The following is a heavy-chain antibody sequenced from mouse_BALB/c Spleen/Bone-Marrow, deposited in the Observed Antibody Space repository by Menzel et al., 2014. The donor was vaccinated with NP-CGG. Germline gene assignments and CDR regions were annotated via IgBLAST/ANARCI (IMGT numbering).Heavy chain of an antibody. D-gene: IGHD1-1*01. CDR2: IYPGSGST. J-gene: IGHJ4*01. V-gene: IGHV1S22*01. CDR3: TRSPSTTVVAETMDY. CDR1: GYTFTSYW. Sequence: LQQSGSELVRPGASVKLSCKASGYTFTSYWMHWVKQRPGQGLEWIGNIYPGSGSTNYDEKFKNKATLTVDTSSIAAYMQLSSLTSEDSAVYYCTRSPSTTVVAETMDYWGQGTSVTVSS.